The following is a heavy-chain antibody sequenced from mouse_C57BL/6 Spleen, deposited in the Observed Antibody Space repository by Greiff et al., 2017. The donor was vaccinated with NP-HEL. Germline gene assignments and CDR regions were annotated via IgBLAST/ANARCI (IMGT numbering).Heavy chain of an antibody. Sequence: VQLKQSGPELVKPGASVKIPCKASGYTFTDYNMDWVKQSHGKSLEWIGDINPNNGGTIYNQKFKGKATLTVDKSSSTAYMELRSLTSEDTAVYYCARSDYYGSSWYFDVWGTGTTVTVSS. D-gene: IGHD1-1*01. CDR2: INPNNGGT. V-gene: IGHV1-18*01. CDR1: GYTFTDYN. J-gene: IGHJ1*03. CDR3: ARSDYYGSSWYFDV.